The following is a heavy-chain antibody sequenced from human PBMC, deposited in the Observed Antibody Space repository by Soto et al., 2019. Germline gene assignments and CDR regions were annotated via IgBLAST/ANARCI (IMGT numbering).Heavy chain of an antibody. CDR1: GGTFSSYA. CDR3: ARSKTREPHYYYYMDV. Sequence: ASVKVSCKASGGTFSSYAISWVRQAPGQGLEWMGGIIPIFGTANYAQKFQGRVTITADESTSTAHMELSSLRSEDTAVYYCARSKTREPHYYYYMDVWGKGTTVTVSS. CDR2: IIPIFGTA. D-gene: IGHD1-1*01. V-gene: IGHV1-69*13. J-gene: IGHJ6*03.